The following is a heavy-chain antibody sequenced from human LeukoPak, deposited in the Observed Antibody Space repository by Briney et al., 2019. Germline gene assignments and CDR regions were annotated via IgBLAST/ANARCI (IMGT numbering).Heavy chain of an antibody. J-gene: IGHJ3*02. Sequence: SETLSLTCTVSGGFISSYYWSWIRQPPGKGLEWIGYIYDSGSTNYNPSLKSRVTISVDTSKNQFSLKLSSVTAADTAVYYCARDQPHYDILTGYYIGSGDAFDIWGQGTMVTVSS. CDR3: ARDQPHYDILTGYYIGSGDAFDI. CDR1: GGFISSYY. V-gene: IGHV4-59*01. CDR2: IYDSGST. D-gene: IGHD3-9*01.